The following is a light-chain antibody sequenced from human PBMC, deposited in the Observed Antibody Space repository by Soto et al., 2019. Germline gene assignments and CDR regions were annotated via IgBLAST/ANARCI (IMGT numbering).Light chain of an antibody. J-gene: IGKJ1*01. V-gene: IGKV3-15*01. Sequence: EIVMTQSPATLSVSPGERATLSCRASQSVSSNLAWYQQKPGQAPRLLIYGASTRATAIPARFSGSRSGTEFTLTISSLQSEDFAVYYCQQYNNWPRTFGQGNKVEIK. CDR3: QQYNNWPRT. CDR1: QSVSSN. CDR2: GAS.